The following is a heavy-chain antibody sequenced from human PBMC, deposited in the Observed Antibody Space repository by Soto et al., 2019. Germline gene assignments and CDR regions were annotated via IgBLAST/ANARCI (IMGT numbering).Heavy chain of an antibody. Sequence: GESLKISCKGSGYSFAGYWITWVRQKPGKGLEWMGRIDPSDSQTYYSPSFRGHVTISATKSITTVFLQWSSLRASDTAMYYCARQIYDSDTGPNFQYYFDSWGQGTSVTVSS. CDR2: IDPSDSQT. CDR1: GYSFAGYW. J-gene: IGHJ4*02. V-gene: IGHV5-10-1*01. CDR3: ARQIYDSDTGPNFQYYFDS. D-gene: IGHD3-22*01.